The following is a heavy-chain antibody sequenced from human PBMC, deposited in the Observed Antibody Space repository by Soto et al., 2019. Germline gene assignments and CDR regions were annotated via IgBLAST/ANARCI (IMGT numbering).Heavy chain of an antibody. CDR1: GYTFISYG. D-gene: IGHD3-10*01. CDR3: ARDKGDGSGSYYGY. CDR2: ISAYKGNT. Sequence: QVQLVQSGAEVKKPGASVKVSCKASGYTFISYGINWVRQAPGQGLEWMGWISAYKGNTNYAQKLQGRVTLTTDTSTSTAYMELRSLRSDDTAVYYCARDKGDGSGSYYGYWGQGTLVTVSS. V-gene: IGHV1-18*01. J-gene: IGHJ4*02.